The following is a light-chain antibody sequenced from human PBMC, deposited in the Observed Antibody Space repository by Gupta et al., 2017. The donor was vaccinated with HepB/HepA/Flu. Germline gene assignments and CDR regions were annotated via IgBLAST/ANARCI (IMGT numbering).Light chain of an antibody. Sequence: EIELTQSPATMSVSPGERATLSCRASQSVSSNLAWYQQKPGQAPRLLIYGASTRATGIPARFSGSGSGTEFTLTLSSLQSEDFAVYYCQHLITFGHGTKVEIK. J-gene: IGKJ3*01. V-gene: IGKV3-15*01. CDR1: QSVSSN. CDR3: QHLIT. CDR2: GAS.